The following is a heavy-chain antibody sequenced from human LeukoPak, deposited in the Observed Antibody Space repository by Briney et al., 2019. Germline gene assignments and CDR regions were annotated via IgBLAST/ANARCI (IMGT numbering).Heavy chain of an antibody. CDR1: GFTFSDAW. D-gene: IGHD2-15*01. V-gene: IGHV3-15*01. CDR3: TTRRQDGW. J-gene: IGHJ4*02. Sequence: GGSLRLSCVGSGFTFSDAWMSWVRQAPGKGLEWVGRIKSKSDGGTIDYAAPVKGRFTISRDDSRNTLYLQMNSLKTEDSAVYYCTTRRQDGWWGQGTLVTVS. CDR2: IKSKSDGGTI.